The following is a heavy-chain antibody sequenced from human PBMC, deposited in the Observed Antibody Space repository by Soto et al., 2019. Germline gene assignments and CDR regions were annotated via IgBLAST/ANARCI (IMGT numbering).Heavy chain of an antibody. Sequence: GASVKVSCKASGYTFTGYYMHWVRQAPGQGLEWMGWINPNSGGTNYAQKFQGWVTMTRDTSISTAYMELSRLRSDDTAVYYCARDRYDILTGPYGMDVWGQGTTVTVSS. CDR2: INPNSGGT. V-gene: IGHV1-2*04. D-gene: IGHD3-9*01. CDR3: ARDRYDILTGPYGMDV. J-gene: IGHJ6*02. CDR1: GYTFTGYY.